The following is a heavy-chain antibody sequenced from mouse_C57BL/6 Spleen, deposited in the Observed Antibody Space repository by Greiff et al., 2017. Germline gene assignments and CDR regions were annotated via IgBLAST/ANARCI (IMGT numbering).Heavy chain of an antibody. Sequence: EVKLVEPEGGLVQPGSSMKLSCTASGFTFSDYYMAWVRQVQETGLEWVANIHYDGSSTNYLDSLKSRFIISRDNAKNILYLQLSSLKSEDTTTYYCARVQLRYFEVWGTGTTVTVSS. CDR1: GFTFSDYY. D-gene: IGHD1-1*01. J-gene: IGHJ1*03. CDR2: IHYDGSST. V-gene: IGHV5-16*01. CDR3: ARVQLRYFEV.